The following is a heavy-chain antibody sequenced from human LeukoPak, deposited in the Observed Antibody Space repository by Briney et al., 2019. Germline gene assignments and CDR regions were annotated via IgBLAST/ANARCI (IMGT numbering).Heavy chain of an antibody. D-gene: IGHD3-9*01. Sequence: GGSLRLSCAASGFTFSSYEMNWVRQAPGKGLEWVSYISSSGSTIYYADSVKGRFTISRDNAKNSLYLQMNSLRAEDTAVYYCVKACDFDWLLPYYYYYYGMDVWGQGTTVTVSS. CDR1: GFTFSSYE. J-gene: IGHJ6*02. V-gene: IGHV3-48*03. CDR3: VKACDFDWLLPYYYYYYGMDV. CDR2: ISSSGSTI.